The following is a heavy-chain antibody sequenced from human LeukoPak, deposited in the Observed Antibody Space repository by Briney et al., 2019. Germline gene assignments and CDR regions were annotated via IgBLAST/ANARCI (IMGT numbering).Heavy chain of an antibody. D-gene: IGHD3-22*01. CDR1: GFTFSSYG. V-gene: IGHV3-30*02. Sequence: GGSLRLSCAASGFTFSSYGMHWVRQAPGKGLEWVAFIRYDGSNKYYADSVKGRFTISRDNSKNTLYLQMNSLRAEDTAVYYCAKDLHYDSSGYYLGGYYYFDYWGQGTLVTVSS. CDR2: IRYDGSNK. CDR3: AKDLHYDSSGYYLGGYYYFDY. J-gene: IGHJ4*02.